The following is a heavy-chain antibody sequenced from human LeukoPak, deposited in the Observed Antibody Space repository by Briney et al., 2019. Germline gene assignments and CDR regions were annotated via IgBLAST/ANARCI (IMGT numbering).Heavy chain of an antibody. CDR3: ARDRSIAVATTKGYFQH. J-gene: IGHJ1*01. V-gene: IGHV1-18*01. CDR1: GYTFTSYG. D-gene: IGHD6-19*01. Sequence: ASMKVSCKASGYTFTSYGISWVRQAPGQGLEWMGWISDYNGNTNYAQKLQGRVTMTTDTSTSTAYMELRSLRSDDTAVYYCARDRSIAVATTKGYFQHWGQGTLVTVSS. CDR2: ISDYNGNT.